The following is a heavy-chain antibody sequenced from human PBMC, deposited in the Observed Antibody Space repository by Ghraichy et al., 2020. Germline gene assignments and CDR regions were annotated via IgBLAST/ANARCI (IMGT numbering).Heavy chain of an antibody. CDR3: AKGLLRSDYYGMDV. V-gene: IGHV3-23*01. J-gene: IGHJ6*02. CDR2: ISGSGGST. CDR1: GFTFSSYA. D-gene: IGHD3-22*01. Sequence: GESLNISCAASGFTFSSYAMSWVRQAPGKGLEWVSAISGSGGSTYYADSVKGRFTISRDNSKNTLYLQMNSLRAEDTAVYYCAKGLLRSDYYGMDVWGQGTTVTVSS.